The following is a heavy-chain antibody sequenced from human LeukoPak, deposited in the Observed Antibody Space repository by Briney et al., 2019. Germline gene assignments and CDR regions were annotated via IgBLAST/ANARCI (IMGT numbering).Heavy chain of an antibody. J-gene: IGHJ4*02. Sequence: SETLSLTCTVSGGSISSSSYYWGWIRQPPGKGLEWIGSIYYSGSTYYNPSLKSRVTISVDTSKNQFSLKLSSVTAADTAVYYCARELGGSYSAFGYWGQGTLVTVSS. CDR3: ARELGGSYSAFGY. D-gene: IGHD1-26*01. CDR2: IYYSGST. CDR1: GGSISSSSYY. V-gene: IGHV4-39*07.